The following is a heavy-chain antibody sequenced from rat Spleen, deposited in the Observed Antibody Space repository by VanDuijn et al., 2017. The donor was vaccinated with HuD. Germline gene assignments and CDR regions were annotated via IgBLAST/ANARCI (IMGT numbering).Heavy chain of an antibody. V-gene: IGHV2-4*01. Sequence: QVQLKESGPGLVQPSRTLSLSCTVSGFSLTSYGVSWVRQPPGKGLEWMGGLWGDGSTDFNSALKSRQSISRDTSKSQVYLKMNSLQTEDTATYYRARGDSSSPRGGYLGQGVMVTVSS. D-gene: IGHD1-2*01. J-gene: IGHJ2*01. CDR3: ARGDSSSPRGGY. CDR1: GFSLTSYG. CDR2: LWGDGST.